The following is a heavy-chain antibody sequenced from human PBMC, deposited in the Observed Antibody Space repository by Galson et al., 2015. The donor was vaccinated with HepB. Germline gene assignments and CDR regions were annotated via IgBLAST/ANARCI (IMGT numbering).Heavy chain of an antibody. CDR2: INPNSGGT. D-gene: IGHD2-2*01. V-gene: IGHV1-2*02. CDR1: GGTFSSYA. J-gene: IGHJ4*02. Sequence: SVKVSCKASGGTFSSYAISWVRQAPGQGLEWMGWINPNSGGTNYAQKFQGRVTMTRDTSISTAYMELSRLRSDDTAVYYCARWDYYCSSTSCPEGFGYWGQGTLVTVSS. CDR3: ARWDYYCSSTSCPEGFGY.